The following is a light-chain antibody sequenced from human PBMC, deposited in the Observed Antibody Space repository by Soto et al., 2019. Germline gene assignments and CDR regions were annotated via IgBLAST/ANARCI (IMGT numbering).Light chain of an antibody. J-gene: IGLJ3*02. Sequence: QSVLTQPASVSGSPGQSITISCTGTSSDVGSYNLVSWYQQHPGKAPKLMIYEVSKRPSGVSNRFSGSKSGNTASLTISGLPAEDEADYYCCSYAGSSAFVEFGGGTKLTVL. CDR3: CSYAGSSAFVE. CDR1: SSDVGSYNL. CDR2: EVS. V-gene: IGLV2-23*02.